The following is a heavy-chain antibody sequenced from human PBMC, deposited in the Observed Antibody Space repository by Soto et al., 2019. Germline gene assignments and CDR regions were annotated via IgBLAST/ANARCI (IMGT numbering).Heavy chain of an antibody. V-gene: IGHV3-23*01. D-gene: IGHD3-3*01. CDR1: GFTFSSYA. CDR3: AKSDDFWSGYYDSWQFDY. J-gene: IGHJ4*02. Sequence: HPGGSLRLSCAASGFTFSSYAMSWVRQAPGKGLEWVSAISGSGGSTYYADSVKGRFTISRDNSKNTLYLQMNSLRAEDTAVYYCAKSDDFWSGYYDSWQFDYWGQGTLVTVSS. CDR2: ISGSGGST.